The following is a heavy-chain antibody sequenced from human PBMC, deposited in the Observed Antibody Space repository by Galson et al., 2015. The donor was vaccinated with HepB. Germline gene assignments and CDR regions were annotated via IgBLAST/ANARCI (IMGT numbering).Heavy chain of an antibody. CDR3: AKTGSGWYTDY. Sequence: SLRLSCAASGFTFSSRAMHWVRQAPGKGLEWVALIRYDGGDKYYGDSVKGRFTISRDNSKNTLYLQMNSLRAEDTAVYYSAKTGSGWYTDYWGQGTLVTISS. CDR1: GFTFSSRA. J-gene: IGHJ4*02. D-gene: IGHD6-19*01. V-gene: IGHV3-30*02. CDR2: IRYDGGDK.